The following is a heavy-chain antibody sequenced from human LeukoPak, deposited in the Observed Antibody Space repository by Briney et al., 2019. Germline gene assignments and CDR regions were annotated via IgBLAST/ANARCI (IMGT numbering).Heavy chain of an antibody. CDR2: ISAYNGNT. V-gene: IGHV1-18*01. CDR3: ARGHYGDSGGYYYYGMDV. D-gene: IGHD4-17*01. Sequence: GSSVKVSCKTSGDTFNSYAFSWVRQAPGQGLEWMGWISAYNGNTNYAQKLQGRVTMTTDTSTSTAYMELRSLRSDDTAVYYCARGHYGDSGGYYYYGMDVWGQGTTVTVSS. CDR1: GDTFNSYA. J-gene: IGHJ6*02.